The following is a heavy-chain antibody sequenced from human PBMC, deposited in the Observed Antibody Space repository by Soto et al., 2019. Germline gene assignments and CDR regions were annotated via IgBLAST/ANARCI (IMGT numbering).Heavy chain of an antibody. CDR3: ARDLTYYYDSSGYYLPFDY. Sequence: GESLKISCKGSGYSFTSYWISWVRQMPGKGLEWMGRIDPSDSYTNYSPSFQGHVTISADKSISTAYLQWSSLKASDTAMYYCARDLTYYYDSSGYYLPFDYWGQGTLVTVS. CDR2: IDPSDSYT. CDR1: GYSFTSYW. V-gene: IGHV5-10-1*01. J-gene: IGHJ4*02. D-gene: IGHD3-22*01.